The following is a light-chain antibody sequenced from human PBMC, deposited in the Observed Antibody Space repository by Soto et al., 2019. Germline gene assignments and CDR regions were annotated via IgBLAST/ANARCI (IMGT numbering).Light chain of an antibody. CDR1: QSVSSY. Sequence: EIVLTQSPATLSLSPGERATLSCRASQSVSSYLAWYQQKPGKAPRLLIYDASNRATGIPARFSGSGSGTDFTLTISSLEPEDFAVYYCQQRSNGPLTFGGGTKVEIK. V-gene: IGKV3-11*01. CDR2: DAS. CDR3: QQRSNGPLT. J-gene: IGKJ4*01.